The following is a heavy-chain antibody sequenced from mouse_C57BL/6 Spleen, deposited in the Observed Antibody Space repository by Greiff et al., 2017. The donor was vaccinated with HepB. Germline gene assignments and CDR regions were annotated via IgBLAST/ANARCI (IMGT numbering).Heavy chain of an antibody. J-gene: IGHJ3*01. Sequence: EVKLVESGGGLVKPGGSLKLSCAASGFTFSSYAMSWVRQTPEKRLEWVATISDGGSYTYYPDNVKGRFTISRDNAKNNLYLQMSHLKSEDTAMYYCARGDYYGSEDWDGFAYWGQGTLVTVSA. V-gene: IGHV5-4*03. CDR3: ARGDYYGSEDWDGFAY. CDR2: ISDGGSYT. CDR1: GFTFSSYA. D-gene: IGHD1-1*01.